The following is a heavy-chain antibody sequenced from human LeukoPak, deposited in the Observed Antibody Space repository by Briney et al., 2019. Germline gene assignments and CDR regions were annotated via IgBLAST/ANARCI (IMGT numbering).Heavy chain of an antibody. CDR3: ARDPSSRASVGGYLDY. V-gene: IGHV3-30*02. Sequence: GGSLRLSCAASGFTFRSYDTNWVRQAPGKGLEGVAFLRYDGSRKYYADSVKGRFTISRDNSKNTVFLQMNSLRAEDTAVYYCARDPSSRASVGGYLDYWGQGTLVTVSS. D-gene: IGHD1-26*01. J-gene: IGHJ4*02. CDR1: GFTFRSYD. CDR2: LRYDGSRK.